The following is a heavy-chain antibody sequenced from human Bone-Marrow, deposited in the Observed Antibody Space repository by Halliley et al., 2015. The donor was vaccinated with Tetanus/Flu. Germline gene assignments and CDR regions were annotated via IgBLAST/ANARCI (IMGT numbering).Heavy chain of an antibody. CDR2: VYPDDSDT. V-gene: IGHV5-51*01. CDR3: AGHRLYYDFCDI. CDR1: GYNFNDYW. J-gene: IGHJ3*02. Sequence: QLVQSGAELKKPGESLKISCKGSGYNFNDYWIGWVRQMPGKGLEWMGIVYPDDSDTRYSPSFQGQVTISADKSIRTAYLQWSSLQASDTAMYYCAGHRLYYDFCDIWGQGTMVIVSS. D-gene: IGHD3-3*01.